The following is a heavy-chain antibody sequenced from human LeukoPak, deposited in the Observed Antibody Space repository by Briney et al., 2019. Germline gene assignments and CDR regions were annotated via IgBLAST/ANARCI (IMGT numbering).Heavy chain of an antibody. CDR1: GFTFSSYW. Sequence: PGGSLRLSCAASGFTFSSYWMSWVRQAPGKGLEWVANIKQDGSEKYYVDSVKGRFTISRDNAKNSLYLQMNSLRAEDTAVYYCARDRDYGGNSPVNDYWGQGTLVTVSS. J-gene: IGHJ4*02. CDR2: IKQDGSEK. V-gene: IGHV3-7*01. CDR3: ARDRDYGGNSPVNDY. D-gene: IGHD4-23*01.